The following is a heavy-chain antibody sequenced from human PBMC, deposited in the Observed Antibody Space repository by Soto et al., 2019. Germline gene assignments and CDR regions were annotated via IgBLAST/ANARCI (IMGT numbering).Heavy chain of an antibody. CDR3: ATYYASQLGAMDV. J-gene: IGHJ6*02. Sequence: QLQLQESGPGLVKPSETLSLTCTVSGGSISSRTYYWTWIRQPPGKGLEWIANIYYSGNTYYNPSIKSRVTISVDTSKNQFSLKLSSVTAADTAVYFCATYYASQLGAMDVWGQGTTVSVSS. CDR1: GGSISSRTYY. D-gene: IGHD1-1*01. V-gene: IGHV4-39*01. CDR2: IYYSGNT.